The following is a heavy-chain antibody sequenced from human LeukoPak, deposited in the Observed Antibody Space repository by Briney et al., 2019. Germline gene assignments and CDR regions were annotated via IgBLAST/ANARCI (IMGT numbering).Heavy chain of an antibody. CDR3: ARGVAYDFWSGYPHDAFDI. J-gene: IGHJ3*02. CDR1: GGSISSYY. V-gene: IGHV4-4*07. Sequence: PSETLSLTCTVSGGSISSYYWSWIRQPAGKGLEWIGRIYTSGSTNHNPSLKSRVTMSVDTSKNQFSLKLSSVTAADTAVYYCARGVAYDFWSGYPHDAFDIWGQGTMVTVSS. D-gene: IGHD3-3*01. CDR2: IYTSGST.